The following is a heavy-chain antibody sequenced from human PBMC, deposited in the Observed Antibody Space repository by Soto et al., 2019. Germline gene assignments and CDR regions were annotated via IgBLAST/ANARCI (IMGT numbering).Heavy chain of an antibody. Sequence: QVQLVESGGGVVQPGRSLRLSCAASGFIFSTYGMHWVRQAPGKGLECVAVISYDGSNQYYEDSVKGRFTISRDNSKNTLYLQMNSLRVEDTAVYYCAKSWSGSHGAFDMWGQGTMVTVSA. D-gene: IGHD2-8*02. CDR3: AKSWSGSHGAFDM. J-gene: IGHJ3*02. CDR1: GFIFSTYG. V-gene: IGHV3-30*18. CDR2: ISYDGSNQ.